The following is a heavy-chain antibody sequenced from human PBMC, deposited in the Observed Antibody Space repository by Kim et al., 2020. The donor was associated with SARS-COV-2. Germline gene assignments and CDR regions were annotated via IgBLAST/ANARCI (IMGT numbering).Heavy chain of an antibody. CDR2: IYYLGTT. J-gene: IGHJ4*02. V-gene: IGHV4-59*09. CDR3: ARGFDY. Sequence: IYYLGTTHYTPSLKSRVTISVDTTKNQCSLKLSSVTAADTAVYYWARGFDYWGQGTLVTVSS.